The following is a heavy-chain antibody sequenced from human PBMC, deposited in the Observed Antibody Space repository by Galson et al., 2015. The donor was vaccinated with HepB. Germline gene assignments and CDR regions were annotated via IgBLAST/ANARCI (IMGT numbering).Heavy chain of an antibody. Sequence: SLRLSCAASGFILGTYGMHWVRQAPGKGLEWVAFIRYDGSNKYYADSVKGRFTISRDNSKNTLYLQMNSLRPEDTAVYYCAKNSPGGVDYWGQGTLVTVSS. D-gene: IGHD3-16*01. CDR3: AKNSPGGVDY. V-gene: IGHV3-30*02. CDR2: IRYDGSNK. CDR1: GFILGTYG. J-gene: IGHJ4*02.